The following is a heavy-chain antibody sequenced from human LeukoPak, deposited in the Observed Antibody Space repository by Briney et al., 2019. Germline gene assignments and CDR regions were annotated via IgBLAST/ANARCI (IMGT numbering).Heavy chain of an antibody. CDR1: GFTFSSYS. CDR3: ARDEIGRDCSSTSCYGGEVSYFDY. CDR2: ISSSSSYI. V-gene: IGHV3-21*01. Sequence: GGSLRLSCAASGFTFSSYSMNWVRQAPGKGLEWVSSISSSSSYIHYADSVKGRFTISRDNAKNSLYLQMNSLRTEDTAVYYCARDEIGRDCSSTSCYGGEVSYFDYWGQGTLVTVSS. J-gene: IGHJ4*02. D-gene: IGHD2-2*01.